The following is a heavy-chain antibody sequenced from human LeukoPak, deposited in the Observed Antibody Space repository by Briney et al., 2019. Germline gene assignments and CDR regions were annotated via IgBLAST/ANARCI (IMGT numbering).Heavy chain of an antibody. Sequence: SQTLSLTCAISGDSVSSNTAAWYWIRQSPSRGLEWLGRTYYRSRWYYEYAVSVRSRITVNADTSKNHFSLQLNSVTPDDTAVYYCARDPSGDQGLDSWGQGTLVTVSS. CDR1: GDSVSSNTAA. CDR3: ARDPSGDQGLDS. V-gene: IGHV6-1*01. CDR2: TYYRSRWYY. D-gene: IGHD3-10*01. J-gene: IGHJ4*02.